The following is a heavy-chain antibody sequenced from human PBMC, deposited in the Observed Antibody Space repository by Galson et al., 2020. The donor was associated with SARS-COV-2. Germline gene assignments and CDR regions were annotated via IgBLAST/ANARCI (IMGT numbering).Heavy chain of an antibody. V-gene: IGHV5-10-1*01. D-gene: IGHD6-13*01. CDR3: ARIIIAAGTFYFDD. Sequence: HGESLKISCKGSGYSFSSYWISWVRQMPGKGLEWMGRIDPTDSYTNYSPSFQGHVTISADKSISTAYLQWSSLKASDTAMYYCARIIIAAGTFYFDDWGQGTLVTVSS. J-gene: IGHJ4*02. CDR1: GYSFSSYW. CDR2: IDPTDSYT.